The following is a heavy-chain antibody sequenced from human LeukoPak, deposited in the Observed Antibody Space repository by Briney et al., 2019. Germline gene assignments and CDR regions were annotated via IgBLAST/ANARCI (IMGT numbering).Heavy chain of an antibody. D-gene: IGHD6-13*01. CDR3: ARSLPYSSWYLLSHY. J-gene: IGHJ4*02. CDR2: IWYDGSNK. Sequence: PGGSLRPSCAASGFTFSSYGMHWVRQAPGKGLEWVAVIWYDGSNKYYADSVKGRFTISRDNSKNTLYLQMNSLRAEDTAVYYCARSLPYSSWYLLSHYWGQGTLVTVSS. V-gene: IGHV3-33*01. CDR1: GFTFSSYG.